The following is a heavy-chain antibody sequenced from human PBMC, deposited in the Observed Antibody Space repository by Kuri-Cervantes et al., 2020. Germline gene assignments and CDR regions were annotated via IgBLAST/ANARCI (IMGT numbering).Heavy chain of an antibody. CDR3: ARIGYSSSSLDY. CDR2: MNSDGSNI. D-gene: IGHD6-6*01. Sequence: GGSLRLSCAASGFTFSSYWMHWVRQPPGKGLIWISGMNSDGSNIKYADSVKGRFTISRDNAKNTVYLEMNSLRAEDTAIFYCARIGYSSSSLDYWGQGSLVTVSS. CDR1: GFTFSSYW. J-gene: IGHJ4*02. V-gene: IGHV3-74*01.